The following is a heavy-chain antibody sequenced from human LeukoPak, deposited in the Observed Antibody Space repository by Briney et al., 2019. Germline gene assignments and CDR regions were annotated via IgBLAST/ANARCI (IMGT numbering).Heavy chain of an antibody. Sequence: GGSLRLSCAVSGFTFSSYGMHWVRQAPGKGLEWVAFIRYDGSNTYYADSVNGRFTISRDNSKNTLYLQMDTLRAEDTAVYYCAKSYSSGSGSYSAGHFDYWGQGTLVTVSS. CDR3: AKSYSSGSGSYSAGHFDY. CDR2: IRYDGSNT. CDR1: GFTFSSYG. J-gene: IGHJ4*02. D-gene: IGHD3-10*01. V-gene: IGHV3-30*02.